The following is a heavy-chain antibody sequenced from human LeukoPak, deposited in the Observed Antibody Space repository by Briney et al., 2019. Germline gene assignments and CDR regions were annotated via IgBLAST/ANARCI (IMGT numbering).Heavy chain of an antibody. CDR1: GFTFSSYS. J-gene: IGHJ4*02. CDR3: ARDEVGATRY. V-gene: IGHV3-48*01. D-gene: IGHD1-26*01. CDR2: ISSSSSTI. Sequence: GGSLRLSCAASGFTFSSYSMNWVRQAPGKGLEWVSYISSSSSTIYYADSVKGRFTISRDNAKNSLYLQMNSLRAEDTAVYYCARDEVGATRYWGQGTLVTVSS.